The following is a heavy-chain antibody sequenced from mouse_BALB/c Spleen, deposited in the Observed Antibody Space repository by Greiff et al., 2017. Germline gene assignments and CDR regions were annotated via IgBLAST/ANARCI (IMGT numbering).Heavy chain of an antibody. Sequence: EVKLVESGGDLVKPGGSLQLSCAASGFTFSSYGMSWVRQTPDKRLEWVATISSGGSYTYYPDSVKGRFTISRDNAKNTLYLQMSSLKSEDTAMYDCARQGDGYYAWFAYWGQGTLVTVSA. CDR2: ISSGGSYT. CDR3: ARQGDGYYAWFAY. J-gene: IGHJ3*01. D-gene: IGHD2-3*01. V-gene: IGHV5-6*01. CDR1: GFTFSSYG.